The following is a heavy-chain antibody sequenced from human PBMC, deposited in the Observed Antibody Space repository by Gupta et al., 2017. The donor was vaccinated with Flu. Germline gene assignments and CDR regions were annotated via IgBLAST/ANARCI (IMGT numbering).Heavy chain of an antibody. CDR1: GFTFDDYA. J-gene: IGHJ4*02. D-gene: IGHD3-22*01. CDR3: AKDMGRYYDSSGYSDY. V-gene: IGHV3-9*01. Sequence: EVQLVESGGGLVQPGRSLRLSCAASGFTFDDYAMHWVRQAPGKGLEWVSGISWNSGSIGYADSVKGRFTISRDNAKNSLYLQMNSLRAEDTALYYCAKDMGRYYDSSGYSDYWGQGTLVTVSS. CDR2: ISWNSGSI.